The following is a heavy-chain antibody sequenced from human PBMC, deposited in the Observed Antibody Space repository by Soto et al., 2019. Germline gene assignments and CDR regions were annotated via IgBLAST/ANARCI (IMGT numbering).Heavy chain of an antibody. CDR3: ARHLKVPIHGRTPFYYGLDV. CDR2: IFPRDDEI. V-gene: IGHV5-51*07. CDR1: GYGFDGFW. Sequence: EVQLVQSGAEVKKPGESLKISCTAEGYGFDGFWICWVHQMTGKGLVWFGIIFPRDDEIKYSPSFQGQVTISADTSISTADLQASSLKASDTAMYYCARHLKVPIHGRTPFYYGLDVWGQGTTVTVSS. J-gene: IGHJ6*02.